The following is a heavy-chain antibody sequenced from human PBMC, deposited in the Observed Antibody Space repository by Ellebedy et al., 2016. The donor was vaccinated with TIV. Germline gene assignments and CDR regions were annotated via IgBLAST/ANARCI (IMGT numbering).Heavy chain of an antibody. D-gene: IGHD6-13*01. V-gene: IGHV3-74*01. CDR3: ARGQPFSTSWPFYYFGLDV. J-gene: IGHJ6*02. Sequence: GESLKISCAVSGFTFSSYWVHWVRHAPGNGLVWVSLINSYGSATAYADSVKGRFTISRDNAKNTLFLQMNSLRVEDTAVYYCARGQPFSTSWPFYYFGLDVWGQGTSVTVSS. CDR1: GFTFSSYW. CDR2: INSYGSAT.